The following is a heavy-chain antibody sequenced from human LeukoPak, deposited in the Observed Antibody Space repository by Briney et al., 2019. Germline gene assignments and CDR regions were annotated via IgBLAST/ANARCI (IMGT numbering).Heavy chain of an antibody. CDR2: ISYTGST. CDR3: ATYRTSFIYWYFDL. V-gene: IGHV4-59*01. CDR1: GGSISSYY. J-gene: IGHJ2*01. Sequence: SETLSLTCTVSGGSISSYYWSWIRQPPGKGLEWIGYISYTGSTNYNPSLKSRVSLSVDTSKNQFSLELSSVTAADTAVYYCATYRTSFIYWYFDLWGRGTLVTVSS. D-gene: IGHD2-2*01.